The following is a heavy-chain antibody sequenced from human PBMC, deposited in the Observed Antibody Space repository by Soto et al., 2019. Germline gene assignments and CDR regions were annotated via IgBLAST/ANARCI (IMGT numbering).Heavy chain of an antibody. CDR3: AGGRSGWYAEFDF. V-gene: IGHV3-13*01. CDR1: GFTFSSYD. Sequence: EVQLVESGGGLVQPGGSLRLSCAASGFTFSSYDMHWVRQTAGKGLEWVAAIGTTGDAYYPGSATGRFTISRENSKNSLYLQMNNLRVGDTAVYFFAGGRSGWYAEFDFWGQGTQVTVSS. J-gene: IGHJ4*02. D-gene: IGHD6-19*01. CDR2: IGTTGDA.